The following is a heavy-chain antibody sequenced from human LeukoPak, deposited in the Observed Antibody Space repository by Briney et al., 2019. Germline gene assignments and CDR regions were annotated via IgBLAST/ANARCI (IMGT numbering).Heavy chain of an antibody. CDR1: GASFSTNY. CDR2: VFDSGST. CDR3: ARLYQQSKWKYYYYYMDV. Sequence: SETLSPTCSVSGASFSTNYWSWIRQPPGRGLEWIGYVFDSGSTNYNPSLKSRVTISVDTSTKQFSLRLSSVTAADTAVYCCARLYQQSKWKYYYYYMDVWGKGTAVTVSS. V-gene: IGHV4-59*01. D-gene: IGHD1-1*01. J-gene: IGHJ6*03.